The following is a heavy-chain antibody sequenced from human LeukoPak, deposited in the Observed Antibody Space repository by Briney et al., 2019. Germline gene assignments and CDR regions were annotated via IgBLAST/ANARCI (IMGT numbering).Heavy chain of an antibody. D-gene: IGHD1-26*01. Sequence: PGGSLRLSCAAPGFTLTSYWMHWVRRAPGKGLVWVSRINSDGTSTAYADSVKGRFTVSRDNAQNMLFLQMNTLRVDDTAVYYCVRGAPFDYWGQGTLVTVPS. J-gene: IGHJ4*02. CDR3: VRGAPFDY. V-gene: IGHV3-74*01. CDR2: INSDGTST. CDR1: GFTLTSYW.